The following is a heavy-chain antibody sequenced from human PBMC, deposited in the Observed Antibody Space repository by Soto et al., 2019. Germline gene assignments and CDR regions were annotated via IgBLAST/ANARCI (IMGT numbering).Heavy chain of an antibody. CDR3: ARGYCTTTICDPWFDP. CDR1: GYSFTSYW. CDR2: IYPGDSDT. J-gene: IGHJ5*02. Sequence: GESLKISCTGVGYSFTSYWIGWVRQMPGKGLEWMGIIYPGDSDTTYSPSVQGQVTISADESITIAYLQWSSLKASDTAMYYCARGYCTTTICDPWFDPWGQGTLVTVSS. V-gene: IGHV5-51*01. D-gene: IGHD2-2*01.